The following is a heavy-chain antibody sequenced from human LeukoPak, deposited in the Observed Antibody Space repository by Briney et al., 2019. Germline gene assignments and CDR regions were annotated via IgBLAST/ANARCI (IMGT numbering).Heavy chain of an antibody. CDR2: IRYDGSNK. D-gene: IGHD2-15*01. Sequence: PGGSLRLSCAASGFTFSSYGMHWVRQAPGKGLEWVAFIRYDGSNKYYADSVKGRFTISRDNSKTTLYLQMNSLRAEDTAVYYCAKDGCSGGSCHGSGFHYYYYYMDVWGKGTTVTVSS. CDR3: AKDGCSGGSCHGSGFHYYYYYMDV. CDR1: GFTFSSYG. V-gene: IGHV3-30*02. J-gene: IGHJ6*03.